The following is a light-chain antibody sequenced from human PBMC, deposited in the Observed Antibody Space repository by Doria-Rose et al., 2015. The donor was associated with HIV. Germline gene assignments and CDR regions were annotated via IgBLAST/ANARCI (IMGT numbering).Light chain of an antibody. CDR2: DGS. J-gene: IGKJ1*01. CDR1: QSFSSTY. V-gene: IGKV3-20*01. CDR3: HQYGTSWT. Sequence: TQSPGTLSLSPGERATLSCRASQSFSSTYLAWYQQKPGQAPSLLIYDGSTRATGIPDGFSASGSGTDFTLTINRREPEDVALYYCHQYGTSWTFGQGTKVEI.